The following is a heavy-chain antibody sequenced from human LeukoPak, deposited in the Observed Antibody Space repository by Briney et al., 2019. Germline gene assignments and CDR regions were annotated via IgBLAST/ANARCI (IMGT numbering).Heavy chain of an antibody. CDR2: IYYTGST. V-gene: IGHV4-59*01. D-gene: IGHD3-10*01. CDR1: GGSISTYY. J-gene: IGHJ6*02. CDR3: ARDITMVRGLVYYGMDV. Sequence: SETLSLTCTVSGGSISTYYWSWVRQPPGKGLQWLGHIYYTGSTTYNPSLKSRVTISVDRSKNQFSLRLSSVTAADTAVYYCARDITMVRGLVYYGMDVWGQGTTVTVSS.